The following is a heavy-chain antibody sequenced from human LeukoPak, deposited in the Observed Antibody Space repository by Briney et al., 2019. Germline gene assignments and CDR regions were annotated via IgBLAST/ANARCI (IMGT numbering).Heavy chain of an antibody. CDR1: GYTFTGYY. J-gene: IGHJ4*02. CDR3: ASDYYDSSGYYHVPFDY. D-gene: IGHD3-22*01. V-gene: IGHV1-2*02. Sequence: ASVKVSCKASGYTFTGYYMHWVRQAPGQGLEWMGWINPNSGGTNYAQKFQGRVTMTRDTSISTAYMELSRLRSDDTAVYYCASDYYDSSGYYHVPFDYWGQGTLVTVSS. CDR2: INPNSGGT.